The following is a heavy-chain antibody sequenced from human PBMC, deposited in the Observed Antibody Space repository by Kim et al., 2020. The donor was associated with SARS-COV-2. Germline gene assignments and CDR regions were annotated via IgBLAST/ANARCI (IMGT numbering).Heavy chain of an antibody. CDR2: ISSSSSNI. CDR3: ARYQTGTTSLDAFDI. J-gene: IGHJ3*02. CDR1: GFTFSSYS. Sequence: GGSLRLSCAASGFTFSSYSMNWVRQAPGKGLEWVSSISSSSSNIYYADSVKGRFTISRDNAKNSLYLQMNSLRAEDTAVYYCARYQTGTTSLDAFDIWGQGTMVTVSS. D-gene: IGHD1-7*01. V-gene: IGHV3-21*01.